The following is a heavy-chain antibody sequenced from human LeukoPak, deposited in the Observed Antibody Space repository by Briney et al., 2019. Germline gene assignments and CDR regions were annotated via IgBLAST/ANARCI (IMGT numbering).Heavy chain of an antibody. Sequence: GRSLRLSCAASGFTFSSYAMHWVRQAPGKGLEWVAVISYDGSNKYYADSVKGRFAISRDNSKNTLYLQMNSLRAEDTAVYYCAKDLSYYDSSGYNLDYWGQGALVTVSS. CDR2: ISYDGSNK. CDR1: GFTFSSYA. J-gene: IGHJ4*02. D-gene: IGHD3-22*01. CDR3: AKDLSYYDSSGYNLDY. V-gene: IGHV3-30*09.